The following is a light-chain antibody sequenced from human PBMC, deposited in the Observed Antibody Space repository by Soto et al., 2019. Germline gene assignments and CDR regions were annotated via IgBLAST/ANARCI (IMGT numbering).Light chain of an antibody. Sequence: DIQMTQSPSSLSASIGDRVTITRRASQIIIRHLNWYQQKPGKAPKFLIYATSTLQSGVPSRFSGSGSGTDFTLTISSLQPEDFATYYCQQSYNTPRTFGQGTKVEIK. CDR2: ATS. J-gene: IGKJ1*01. V-gene: IGKV1-39*01. CDR1: QIIIRH. CDR3: QQSYNTPRT.